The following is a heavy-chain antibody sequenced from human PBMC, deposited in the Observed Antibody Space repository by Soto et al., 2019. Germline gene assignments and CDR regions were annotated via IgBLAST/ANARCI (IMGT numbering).Heavy chain of an antibody. J-gene: IGHJ6*02. CDR2: INPDSGDT. D-gene: IGHD3-3*02. V-gene: IGHV1-2*02. CDR3: ARDRGNMVAIFHHYYGMDV. CDR1: GYTFTGQY. Sequence: ASVKVSCKASGYTFTGQYMHWVRQAPGQGLEWMRWINPDSGDTKYAQRFQGRVTMTRDTSISTVCMELSRLKSDDTAVYYCARDRGNMVAIFHHYYGMDVWGQGTTVTVSS.